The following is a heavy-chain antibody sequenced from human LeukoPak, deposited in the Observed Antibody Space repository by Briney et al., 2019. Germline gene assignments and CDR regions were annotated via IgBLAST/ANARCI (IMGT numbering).Heavy chain of an antibody. Sequence: SETLSLTCTVSGGSISSSSYYWGWIRQPPGKGLEWIGSNYYSGSTYHNPSLKSRVTISVDTSKNQFSLKLSSVTAADTAVYYCARVGYTYGDPGYYYYYMDVWGKGTTVTVSS. CDR1: GGSISSSSYY. J-gene: IGHJ6*03. CDR3: ARVGYTYGDPGYYYYYMDV. D-gene: IGHD5-18*01. CDR2: NYYSGST. V-gene: IGHV4-39*07.